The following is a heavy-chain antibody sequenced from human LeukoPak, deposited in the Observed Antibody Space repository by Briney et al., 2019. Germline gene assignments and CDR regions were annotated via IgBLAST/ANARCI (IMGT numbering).Heavy chain of an antibody. J-gene: IGHJ4*02. CDR2: IYYSGST. CDR1: GDSISSNNW. V-gene: IGHV4-30-4*01. CDR3: ARELTYADY. Sequence: SETLSLTCAVSGDSISSNNWWTWVRQPPGKGLEWIGYIYYSGSTYYNPSLKSRVTMSVDTSKNQFSLKLSSVTAADTAVYYCARELTYADYWGQGTLVTVSS. D-gene: IGHD4/OR15-4a*01.